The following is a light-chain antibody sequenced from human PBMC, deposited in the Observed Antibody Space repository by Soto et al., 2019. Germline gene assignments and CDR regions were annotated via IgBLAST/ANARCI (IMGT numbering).Light chain of an antibody. CDR3: QQYGSSPT. CDR2: GAS. J-gene: IGKJ1*01. V-gene: IGKV3-20*01. CDR1: QSVSSSY. Sequence: EILFTQSPGTLSLSPGERATLSCRASQSVSSSYLAWYQQKPGKAPRLLIYGASSRATGIPDRFSGSGSGTDFTLTIRRLEPEDFAVYYCQQYGSSPTFGQGTKVDIK.